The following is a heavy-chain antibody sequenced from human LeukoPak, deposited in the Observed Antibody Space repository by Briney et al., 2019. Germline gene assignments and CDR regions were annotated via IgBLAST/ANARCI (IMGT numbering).Heavy chain of an antibody. CDR3: EKDPRGAASGMPSLY. CDR2: ISGSGGST. J-gene: IGHJ4*02. D-gene: IGHD6-13*01. V-gene: IGHV3-23*01. CDR1: GFTFSSCG. Sequence: GGSLRLSCAASGFTFSSCGMHWVRQAPGKGLEWVSAISGSGGSTYYADSVKGRFTISRDNSKNTLYLQMNSLRAEDTAVYYCEKDPRGAASGMPSLYWGQGTLVTVSS.